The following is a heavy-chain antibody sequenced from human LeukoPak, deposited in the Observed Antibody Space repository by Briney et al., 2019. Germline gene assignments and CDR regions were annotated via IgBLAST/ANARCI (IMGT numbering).Heavy chain of an antibody. V-gene: IGHV3-74*01. Sequence: PGGSLRLSCAVSGITFRNYWMHWVRQDPGRGLLWVSRINTQGTYTNYADSVKGRFTISRDNAKNTLYLQMSSLRADDTAVYYCVIDLGDYNDFWGQGTLATVSS. CDR3: VIDLGDYNDF. CDR2: INTQGTYT. J-gene: IGHJ4*02. D-gene: IGHD2-15*01. CDR1: GITFRNYW.